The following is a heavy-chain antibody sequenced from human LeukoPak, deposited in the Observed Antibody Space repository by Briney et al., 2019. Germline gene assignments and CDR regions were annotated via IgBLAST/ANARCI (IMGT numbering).Heavy chain of an antibody. J-gene: IGHJ4*02. V-gene: IGHV3-21*01. CDR1: GFTFSTYN. CDR2: ITSSSSYV. D-gene: IGHD3-16*01. CDR3: ARADDSEEGFDY. Sequence: GGSLRLSCEASGFTFSTYNMNWVRQAPGKRLEWVSSITSSSSYVFYADSVKGRFTISRDNAKNSLYLQMTTVRAEDSAIYYYARADDSEEGFDYWGQGTLVTVSS.